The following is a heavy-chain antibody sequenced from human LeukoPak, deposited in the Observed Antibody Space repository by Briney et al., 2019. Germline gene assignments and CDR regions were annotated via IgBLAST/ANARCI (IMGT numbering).Heavy chain of an antibody. CDR1: GFTFSSYG. CDR3: AKDDQVAAAGSLGYYYGMDV. Sequence: GGSLRLSCAASGFTFSSYGMLWVRQAPGKGLEWVAVISYYGSNKYYADSVKGRFTISRDNSKNTLYLQMNSLRAEDTAVYYCAKDDQVAAAGSLGYYYGMDVWGQGTTVTVSS. V-gene: IGHV3-30*18. J-gene: IGHJ6*02. D-gene: IGHD6-13*01. CDR2: ISYYGSNK.